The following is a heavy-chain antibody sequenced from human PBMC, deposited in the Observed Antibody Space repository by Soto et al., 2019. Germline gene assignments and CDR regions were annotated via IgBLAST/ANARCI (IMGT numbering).Heavy chain of an antibody. CDR1: GFTFSSYA. V-gene: IGHV3-30-3*01. J-gene: IGHJ4*02. CDR3: ARDLGEMATTDIDY. CDR2: ISYDGSNK. Sequence: QVQLVESGGGVVQPGRSLRLSCAASGFTFSSYAMHWVRQAPGKGLEWVAVISYDGSNKYYADSVKGRFTISRDNSKNTLYLQMNSLRAEETAVYYCARDLGEMATTDIDYWGQGTLVTVSS. D-gene: IGHD3-16*01.